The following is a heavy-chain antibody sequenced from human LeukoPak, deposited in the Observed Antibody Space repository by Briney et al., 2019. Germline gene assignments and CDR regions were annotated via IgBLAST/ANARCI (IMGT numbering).Heavy chain of an antibody. V-gene: IGHV3-33*01. D-gene: IGHD6-13*01. CDR2: IWYDGSNK. CDR3: ARETGYSSRYFDY. J-gene: IGHJ4*02. CDR1: GFTFSSYG. Sequence: GGSLRLSCAASGFTFSSYGMHWVRQAPGKGLEWVAVIWYDGSNKYYADSVKGRFTISRDNSKNTLYLQMNSLRAEDTAVYYCARETGYSSRYFDYWGQGTLVTVSS.